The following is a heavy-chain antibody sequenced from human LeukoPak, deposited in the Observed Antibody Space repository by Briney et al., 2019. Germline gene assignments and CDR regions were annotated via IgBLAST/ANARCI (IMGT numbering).Heavy chain of an antibody. CDR3: ARARDPFDSSGYSFDY. Sequence: GGSLRLSCAASGFTFSSYAMSWVRQAPGKGLEWVSAISGSGGSTYYADSVKGRFTISRDNSKNTLYLQMNSLRAEDTAVYYCARARDPFDSSGYSFDYWGQGILVTVSS. D-gene: IGHD3-22*01. J-gene: IGHJ4*02. CDR2: ISGSGGST. CDR1: GFTFSSYA. V-gene: IGHV3-23*01.